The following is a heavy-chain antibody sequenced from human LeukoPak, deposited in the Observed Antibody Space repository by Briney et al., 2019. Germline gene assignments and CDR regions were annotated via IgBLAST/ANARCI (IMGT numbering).Heavy chain of an antibody. CDR1: GYSFTSYW. Sequence: GKSLKISCKGSGYSFTSYWIGWVRQMPGKGLEWRGIIYPGDSDTRYSPSFQGQVTISADESISTAYLQWSSLKASDTAMYYCARGDDYYDATGPFDYWGQGTLVTVSS. V-gene: IGHV5-51*01. CDR3: ARGDDYYDATGPFDY. D-gene: IGHD3-22*01. J-gene: IGHJ4*02. CDR2: IYPGDSDT.